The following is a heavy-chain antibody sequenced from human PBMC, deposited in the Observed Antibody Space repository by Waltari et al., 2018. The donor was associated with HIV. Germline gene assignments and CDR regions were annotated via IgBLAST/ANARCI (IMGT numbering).Heavy chain of an antibody. J-gene: IGHJ4*02. Sequence: QLQLQESGPGLVKPSETLSLTCSVSGGSSNSYSWGWIRQPPGKGLEWIGSVYSGGSTFYNSSLKSRLTISVDTSKNQFSLKLSAVTAADTAVYYCARHDPGTYYYFDYWGQGTLVTVSS. D-gene: IGHD3-10*01. CDR1: GGSSNSYS. CDR2: VYSGGST. CDR3: ARHDPGTYYYFDY. V-gene: IGHV4-39*01.